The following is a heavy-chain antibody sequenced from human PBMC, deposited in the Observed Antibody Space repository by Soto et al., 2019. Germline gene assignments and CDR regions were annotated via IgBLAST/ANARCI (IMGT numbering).Heavy chain of an antibody. V-gene: IGHV1-2*02. CDR1: RDTFTGYY. CDR3: ARARIPDAFDI. Sequence: QVHLVQSGAEVKKPGASVKVSCKASRDTFTGYYMHWVRQAPGQGLEWMGWLNPNSGGPNYAQKFQGRVTMTRDTSISTVYMELSRLRSDDTAVYYCARARIPDAFDIWGQGTMVTVSS. CDR2: LNPNSGGP. J-gene: IGHJ3*02.